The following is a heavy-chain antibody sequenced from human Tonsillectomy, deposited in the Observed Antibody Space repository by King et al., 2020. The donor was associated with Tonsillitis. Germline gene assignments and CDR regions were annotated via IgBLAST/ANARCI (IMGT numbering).Heavy chain of an antibody. D-gene: IGHD3-10*01. Sequence: VQLVESGPGLVKPSETLSLTCTVSGGSISSYYWSWIRQPAGKGLEWIGRIYTSGSTNYNPSLKSRVTMSVATSKNQFSLKLSSVTAADTAVYYCARDWDYGSGSASLDYWGQGTLVTVSS. CDR1: GGSISSYY. CDR3: ARDWDYGSGSASLDY. CDR2: IYTSGST. V-gene: IGHV4-4*07. J-gene: IGHJ4*02.